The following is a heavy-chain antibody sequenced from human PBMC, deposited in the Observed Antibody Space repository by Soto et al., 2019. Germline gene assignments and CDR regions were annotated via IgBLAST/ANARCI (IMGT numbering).Heavy chain of an antibody. Sequence: QVQLVESGGGLVKPGGSLRLSCAASGFTFTDYYMSWIRQAPGRGLEWLSYISIRSSYTNYADTVKGRFTISRDNAKNSLYLEMNSLRVEDTAVYYCARDQLGYNYGFRFDQWGQGILVTVSS. V-gene: IGHV3-11*05. CDR2: ISIRSSYT. J-gene: IGHJ4*02. CDR1: GFTFTDYY. D-gene: IGHD5-18*01. CDR3: ARDQLGYNYGFRFDQ.